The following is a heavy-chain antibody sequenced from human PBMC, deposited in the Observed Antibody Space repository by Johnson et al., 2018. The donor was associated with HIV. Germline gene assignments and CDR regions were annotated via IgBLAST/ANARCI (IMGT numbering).Heavy chain of an antibody. CDR2: IYSGGST. J-gene: IGHJ3*02. Sequence: WVRQAPGKGLEWVSVIYSGGSTYYTDSVKGRFTISRDNSKNTLYLQMNSLRAEDTAVYYCAGLPDAFDIWGQGTMVTVSS. CDR3: AGLPDAFDI. D-gene: IGHD5-12*01. V-gene: IGHV3-66*01.